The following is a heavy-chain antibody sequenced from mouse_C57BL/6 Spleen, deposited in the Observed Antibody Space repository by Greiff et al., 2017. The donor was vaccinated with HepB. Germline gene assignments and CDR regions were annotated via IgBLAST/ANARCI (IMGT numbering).Heavy chain of an antibody. CDR1: GFSLSTSGMG. V-gene: IGHV8-12*01. CDR3: ARRGPHYYGSSYDWYFDV. J-gene: IGHJ1*03. Sequence: QVTLKVSGPGILQSSQTLSLTCSFSGFSLSTSGMGVSWIRQPSGKGLEWLAHIYWDDDKRYNPSLKSRLTISKDTSRNQVFLKITSVDTADTATYYGARRGPHYYGSSYDWYFDVWGTGTTVTVSS. CDR2: IYWDDDK. D-gene: IGHD1-1*01.